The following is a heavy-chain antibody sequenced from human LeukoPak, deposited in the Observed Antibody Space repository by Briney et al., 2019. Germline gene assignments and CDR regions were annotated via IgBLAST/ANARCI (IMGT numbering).Heavy chain of an antibody. CDR1: GFTFSSYW. J-gene: IGHJ4*02. CDR3: ARDLRGQWLSIFDY. Sequence: GGSLRLSCAASGFTFSSYWVSWVRHAPGKGLERVANIKQDGSEKYYVDSVKGRFTISRDNAKNSLYLQMNSLRAEDTAVYYCARDLRGQWLSIFDYWGQGTLVTVSS. D-gene: IGHD6-19*01. CDR2: IKQDGSEK. V-gene: IGHV3-7*01.